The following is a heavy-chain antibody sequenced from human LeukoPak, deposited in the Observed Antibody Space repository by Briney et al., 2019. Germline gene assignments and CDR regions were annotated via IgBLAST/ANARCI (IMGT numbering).Heavy chain of an antibody. CDR2: IDPSDSYT. J-gene: IGHJ3*02. CDR1: GYSFTSYW. CDR3: ARRSGGFKGFDI. D-gene: IGHD2-15*01. Sequence: GESLKISCQGSGYSFTSYWISWVRQMPGKGPEWMGRIDPSDSYTNYSTSFQGHVTISTDKSHCNAYCQCSTLKASDTGMYYCARRSGGFKGFDIWGQGAMVTVSS. V-gene: IGHV5-10-1*01.